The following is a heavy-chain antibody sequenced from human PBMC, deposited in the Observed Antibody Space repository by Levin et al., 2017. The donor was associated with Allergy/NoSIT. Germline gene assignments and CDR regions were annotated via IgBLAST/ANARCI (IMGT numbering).Heavy chain of an antibody. CDR2: IGTAGDT. J-gene: IGHJ2*01. Sequence: PGGSLRLSCAASGFTFSSYDMHWVRQATGKGLEWVSAIGTAGDTYYPGSVKGRFTISRENAKNSLYLQMNSLRAGDTAVYYCARGGYYGSGSEYWYFDLWGRGTLVTVSS. CDR1: GFTFSSYD. CDR3: ARGGYYGSGSEYWYFDL. D-gene: IGHD3-10*01. V-gene: IGHV3-13*04.